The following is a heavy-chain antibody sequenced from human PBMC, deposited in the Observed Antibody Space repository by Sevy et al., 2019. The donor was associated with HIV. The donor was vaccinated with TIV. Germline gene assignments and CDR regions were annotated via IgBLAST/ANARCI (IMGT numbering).Heavy chain of an antibody. V-gene: IGHV3-30*18. CDR1: GFTFSSYG. CDR3: AKGRQWLVRDWFDP. D-gene: IGHD6-19*01. CDR2: ISYDGSNK. J-gene: IGHJ5*02. Sequence: GGSLRLSCAASGFTFSSYGMHWVRQAPGKGLDWVTVISYDGSNKYYADSVKGRFTISRENSKNTLYLQMNSRRVEDTAVYYCAKGRQWLVRDWFDPWGQGTLVTVSS.